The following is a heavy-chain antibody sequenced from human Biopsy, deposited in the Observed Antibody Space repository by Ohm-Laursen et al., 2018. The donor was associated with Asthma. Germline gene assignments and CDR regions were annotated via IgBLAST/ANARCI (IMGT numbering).Heavy chain of an antibody. V-gene: IGHV3-30*03. J-gene: IGHJ3*02. CDR1: GFTFSIYD. Sequence: SLRLSCSASGFTFSIYDIHWVRQAPSKGLEWVAVISYDGGNKFYGDSVKGRFTLSRDNSRNTLYLQMNSLRVEDTAIYYCARTHERWTSIQDDALDIWGQGTMVIVS. CDR3: ARTHERWTSIQDDALDI. D-gene: IGHD4-23*01. CDR2: ISYDGGNK.